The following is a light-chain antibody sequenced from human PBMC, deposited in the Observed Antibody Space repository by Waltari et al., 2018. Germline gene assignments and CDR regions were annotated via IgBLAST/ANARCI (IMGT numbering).Light chain of an antibody. CDR3: QQYNNWPMYT. V-gene: IGKV3-15*01. CDR1: QSITGT. J-gene: IGKJ2*01. CDR2: GSS. Sequence: EIVMTQSPATLSVSPGERATLSCRASQSITGTLAWYPQKPGQAPRLLIYGSSTRATGIPARSSGSGSGTEFTLTISSLQSEDFAVYYCQQYNNWPMYTFGQGTKREIK.